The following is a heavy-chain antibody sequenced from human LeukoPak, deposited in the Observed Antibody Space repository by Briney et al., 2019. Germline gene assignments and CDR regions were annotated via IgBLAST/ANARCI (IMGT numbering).Heavy chain of an antibody. CDR1: GGSFSGYY. CDR3: ARGGYDGSVYTRDFDY. D-gene: IGHD3-22*01. Sequence: SSEILSLTCAVYGGSFSGYYWSWIRQPPGKGLEWIGEINHSGSTNYNPSLKSRVTISVDTSKNQFSLKLSSVTAADTAVYYCARGGYDGSVYTRDFDYWGQGTLVTVSS. CDR2: INHSGST. J-gene: IGHJ4*02. V-gene: IGHV4-34*01.